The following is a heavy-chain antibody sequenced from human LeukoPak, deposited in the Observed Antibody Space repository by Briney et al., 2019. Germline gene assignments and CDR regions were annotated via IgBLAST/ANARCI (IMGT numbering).Heavy chain of an antibody. CDR3: AKDLWSGGSCCDAFDI. Sequence: PGGALRLSCAASGFTFSSYAMSWVRQAPGKGLEGVSAISNSGRSTYYADSVKGRFTISRDNSKNTLYLQMNSLRAEDTAVYYCAKDLWSGGSCCDAFDIWGQGTMVTVSS. J-gene: IGHJ3*02. CDR1: GFTFSSYA. CDR2: ISNSGRST. D-gene: IGHD2-15*01. V-gene: IGHV3-23*01.